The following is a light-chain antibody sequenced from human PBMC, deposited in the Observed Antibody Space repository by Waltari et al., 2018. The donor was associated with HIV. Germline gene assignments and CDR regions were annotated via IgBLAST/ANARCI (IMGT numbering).Light chain of an antibody. Sequence: QSVLTQPPSASGTPGQRVTISCSGSSSNIGRNYVYWYQQLPGTAPKLLLYTNNHGAEGVPDRVSGSKCGTSASLAISGLRSEDEADYYCAAWNDRLSGYVFGTGTKVTV. CDR2: TNN. V-gene: IGLV1-47*01. CDR3: AAWNDRLSGYV. CDR1: SSNIGRNY. J-gene: IGLJ1*01.